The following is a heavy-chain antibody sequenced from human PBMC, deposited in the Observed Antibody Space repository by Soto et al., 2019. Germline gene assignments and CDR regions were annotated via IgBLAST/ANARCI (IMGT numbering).Heavy chain of an antibody. V-gene: IGHV4-31*03. CDR2: IYYSGST. J-gene: IGHJ6*02. Sequence: PSETLSLTCTVSGGSISSGGYYWSWIRQHPGKGLEWIGYIYYSGSTYYNPSLKSRVTISVDTSKNQFSLKLSSVTAADTAVYYCAYGDRSYYGMDVWGQGTTVTVSS. CDR1: GGSISSGGYY. CDR3: AYGDRSYYGMDV. D-gene: IGHD7-27*01.